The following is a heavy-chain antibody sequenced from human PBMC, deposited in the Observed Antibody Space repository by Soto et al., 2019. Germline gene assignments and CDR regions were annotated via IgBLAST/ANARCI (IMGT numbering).Heavy chain of an antibody. CDR1: GGSISSYY. V-gene: IGHV4-59*01. J-gene: IGHJ4*02. Sequence: PSETLSLTCTVSGGSISSYYWSWIRQPPGKGLEWIGYIYYSGSTNYNPSLKSRVTISVDTSKNQFSLKLSSVTAADTAVYYCAATYYYGSGSSRGEDYWGQGTLVTV. D-gene: IGHD3-10*01. CDR2: IYYSGST. CDR3: AATYYYGSGSSRGEDY.